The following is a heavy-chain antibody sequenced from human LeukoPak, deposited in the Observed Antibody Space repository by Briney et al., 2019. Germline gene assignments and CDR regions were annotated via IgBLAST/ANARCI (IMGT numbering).Heavy chain of an antibody. CDR2: IYHSGST. J-gene: IGHJ5*02. D-gene: IGHD6-13*01. Sequence: PSETLSLTCAVYGGSLSGYYWSWIRQPPGKGLEWIGEIYHSGSTNSNPSLKSRVTISVETSKNQVSLKLSSVTAADTAVYYCASSQHAVAAADSWFDPWGQGTLVTVSS. V-gene: IGHV4-34*01. CDR3: ASSQHAVAAADSWFDP. CDR1: GGSLSGYY.